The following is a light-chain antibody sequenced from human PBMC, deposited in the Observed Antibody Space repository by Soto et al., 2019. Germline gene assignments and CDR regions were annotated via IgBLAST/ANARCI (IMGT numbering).Light chain of an antibody. J-gene: IGKJ4*01. CDR1: QAISHY. CDR2: GAS. V-gene: IGKV1-17*03. Sequence: DIQITQSPSAMSASVGDRVTITCRSSQAISHYLAWFHQRPGKVPKRLIYGASTLESGVPSRFSGSGSGTEFTLTISSLQPEDFGTYYCLQHNTYPLSFGGGTKVDI. CDR3: LQHNTYPLS.